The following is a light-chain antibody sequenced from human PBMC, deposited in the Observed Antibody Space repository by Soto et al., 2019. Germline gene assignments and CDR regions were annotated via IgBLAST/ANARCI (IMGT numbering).Light chain of an antibody. CDR3: QQSDSTPYT. V-gene: IGKV1-39*01. CDR1: QSICSY. Sequence: DIQMTQSPSSLSASVGDRVTITCRARQSICSYLNWYQQKPGKAPKLLIYAASSLQSGVPSRFSVSGSGTDFTLTISSLQPEDFATYYCQQSDSTPYTFGQGTKLEIK. CDR2: AAS. J-gene: IGKJ2*01.